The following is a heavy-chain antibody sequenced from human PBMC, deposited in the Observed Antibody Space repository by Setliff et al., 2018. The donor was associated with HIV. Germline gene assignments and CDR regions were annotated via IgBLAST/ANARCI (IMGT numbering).Heavy chain of an antibody. CDR1: GGSISSHY. CDR3: ARVGRGAAAPYYYYYYMDV. D-gene: IGHD2-2*01. J-gene: IGHJ6*03. V-gene: IGHV4-59*11. CDR2: IYYSGST. Sequence: SETLSLTCTVSGGSISSHYWSWIRQPPGKGLEWIGYIYYSGSTNYNPSLKSRVTISVDTSKNQFSRKLSSVTAADTAVYYCARVGRGAAAPYYYYYYMDVWGKGTTVTVSS.